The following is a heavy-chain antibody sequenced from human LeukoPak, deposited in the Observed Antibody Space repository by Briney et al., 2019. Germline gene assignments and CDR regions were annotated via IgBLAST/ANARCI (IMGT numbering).Heavy chain of an antibody. V-gene: IGHV1-46*01. Sequence: ASVKVSCKASGYTFTSYYMHWVRQAPGQGLEWMGIINPSGGSTSYAQKFQGRVTMTRDTSTSTVYMELSSLRSEDTAVYYCARGGFVTFFEGFIKYYFDYGGQEPLATVSP. J-gene: IGHJ4*02. D-gene: IGHD3-3*01. CDR1: GYTFTSYY. CDR2: INPSGGST. CDR3: ARGGFVTFFEGFIKYYFDY.